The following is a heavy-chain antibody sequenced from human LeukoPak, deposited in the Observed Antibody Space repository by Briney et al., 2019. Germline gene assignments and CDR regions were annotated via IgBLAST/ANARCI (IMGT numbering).Heavy chain of an antibody. Sequence: PGGSLRLSCAASGFTFSSYWMHWVRQAPGKGLEWVSAISGSGGSTYYADSVKGRFTISRDNSKNTLYLQMNSLRAEDTAVYYCAKDPDDYYDSSGYYYWGQGTLVTVSS. CDR1: GFTFSSYW. J-gene: IGHJ4*02. CDR2: ISGSGGST. CDR3: AKDPDDYYDSSGYYY. V-gene: IGHV3-23*01. D-gene: IGHD3-22*01.